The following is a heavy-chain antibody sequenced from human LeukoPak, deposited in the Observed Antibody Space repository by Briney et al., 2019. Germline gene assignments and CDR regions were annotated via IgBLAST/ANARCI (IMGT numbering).Heavy chain of an antibody. CDR3: ARVWNYENDGMDV. CDR1: GFTFSSYA. J-gene: IGHJ6*02. CDR2: ISSSSSYI. Sequence: GGSLRLSCAASGFTFSSYAMNWVRQAPGKGLEWVSSISSSSSYIYYADSVKGRFTISRDNAKNSLYLQMNSLRAEDTAVYYCARVWNYENDGMDVWGQGTTVTVSS. V-gene: IGHV3-21*01. D-gene: IGHD1-7*01.